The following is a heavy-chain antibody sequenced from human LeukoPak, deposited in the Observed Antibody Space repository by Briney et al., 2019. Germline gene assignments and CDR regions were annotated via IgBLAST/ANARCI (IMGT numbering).Heavy chain of an antibody. D-gene: IGHD2-21*02. J-gene: IGHJ4*02. V-gene: IGHV1-18*01. CDR3: ASPGDRTEYYFDY. CDR1: GYTFTNYG. Sequence: ASVKVSCKASGYTFTNYGITWVRQAPGQGLEWMGWISASNGDTHYSEKFQDRITVTTDTSTSTAYMELRSLVSDDTAVYYCASPGDRTEYYFDYWGQGTLVTVSS. CDR2: ISASNGDT.